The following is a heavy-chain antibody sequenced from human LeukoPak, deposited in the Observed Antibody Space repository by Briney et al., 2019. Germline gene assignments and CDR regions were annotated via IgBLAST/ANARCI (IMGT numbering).Heavy chain of an antibody. CDR1: GGSISSSSYY. J-gene: IGHJ4*02. CDR3: ARDNWNYVGVDY. CDR2: IYYSGST. D-gene: IGHD1-7*01. Sequence: PSETLSLTCTVSGGSISSSSYYWGWIRQPPGKGLEWIGSIYYSGSTYYNPSLKSRVTISVDTSKNQFSLKLSSVTAADTAVYFCARDNWNYVGVDYWGQGTLVTVSS. V-gene: IGHV4-39*02.